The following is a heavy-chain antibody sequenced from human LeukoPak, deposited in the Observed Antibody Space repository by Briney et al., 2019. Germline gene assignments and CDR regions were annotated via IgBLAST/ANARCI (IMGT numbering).Heavy chain of an antibody. D-gene: IGHD2-15*01. CDR2: IYTSGST. V-gene: IGHV4-61*02. CDR1: GGSISSGSYY. CDR3: ARAICSGGSCHYGMDV. J-gene: IGHJ6*02. Sequence: SQTLSLTCTVSGGSISSGSYYWSWIRQPAGKGLEWIGRIYTSGSTNYNPSLKSRVTISVDTSKNQFSLKLSSVTAADTAVYYCARAICSGGSCHYGMDVWGQGTTVTVSS.